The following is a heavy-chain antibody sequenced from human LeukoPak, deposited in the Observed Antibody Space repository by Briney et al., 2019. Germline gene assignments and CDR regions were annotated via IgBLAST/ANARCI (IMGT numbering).Heavy chain of an antibody. CDR3: ARGRVGMVRGVIIKGYYYMDV. Sequence: PSETLSLTCAVYGGSFSGYYWSGIRQPPGKGLEWIGEINHSGSTNYNPSLKSRVTISVDTSKNQFSLKLSSVTAADTAVYYCARGRVGMVRGVIIKGYYYMDVWGKGTTVTVSS. CDR2: INHSGST. V-gene: IGHV4-34*01. J-gene: IGHJ6*03. D-gene: IGHD3-10*01. CDR1: GGSFSGYY.